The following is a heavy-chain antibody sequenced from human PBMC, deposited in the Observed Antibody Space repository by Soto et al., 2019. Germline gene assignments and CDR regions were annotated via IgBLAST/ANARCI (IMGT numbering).Heavy chain of an antibody. Sequence: PGGSLRLSCAAPGFTVSSNYMSWVRQAPGKGLEWVSVIYSGGSTYYADSVKGRFTISRDNSKNTLYLQMNSLRAEDTAVYYCAGELWSHQDYWGQGTLVTVSS. D-gene: IGHD1-1*01. J-gene: IGHJ4*02. CDR3: AGELWSHQDY. V-gene: IGHV3-53*01. CDR1: GFTVSSNY. CDR2: IYSGGST.